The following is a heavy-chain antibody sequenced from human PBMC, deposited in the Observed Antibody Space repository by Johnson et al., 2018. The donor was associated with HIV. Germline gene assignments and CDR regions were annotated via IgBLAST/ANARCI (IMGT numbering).Heavy chain of an antibody. CDR1: PFTFSRYA. CDR2: ISNVGSNK. V-gene: IGHV3-30*16. J-gene: IGHJ3*01. D-gene: IGHD3-22*01. Sequence: QMLLVESGGGVVQPGRSLRLSGAASPFTFSRYAIHWVRQAPGKGLEWVAFISNVGSNKYYADSGKARFTISRDNSKNTMYLQMNSLRAEDTAVYYCAREDSSGYFDGFDVWGQGTMVTVSS. CDR3: AREDSSGYFDGFDV.